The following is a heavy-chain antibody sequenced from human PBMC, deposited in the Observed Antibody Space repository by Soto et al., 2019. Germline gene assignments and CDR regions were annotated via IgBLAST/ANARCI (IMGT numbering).Heavy chain of an antibody. CDR1: GGSISISNW. J-gene: IGHJ6*03. Sequence: QVQLQESGLGLVKPSETLSLTCAVSGGSISISNWWSWVRQTPGKGLEWIGQIHHSGSTNYSPTLTSRVTIAVDKSKNQFSMKMNSVTAADTDVYYCARGGYYFYMDVWGKGTTVTVSS. V-gene: IGHV4-4*02. D-gene: IGHD1-26*01. CDR2: IHHSGST. CDR3: ARGGYYFYMDV.